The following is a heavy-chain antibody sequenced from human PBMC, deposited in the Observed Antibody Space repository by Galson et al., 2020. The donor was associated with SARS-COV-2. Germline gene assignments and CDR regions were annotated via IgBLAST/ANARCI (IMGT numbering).Heavy chain of an antibody. CDR2: IFYSGST. D-gene: IGHD3-22*01. CDR3: ARKFYYDSTKTHFDY. Sequence: SETLSLTCTVSGGSISSGDCYWSWIRQPPGQGLEWLGFIFYSGSTYYNPSLKSRITISVDTSKNQFSLKLSSVTVADTAVYYCARKFYYDSTKTHFDYWGQGTLVTVSS. J-gene: IGHJ4*02. V-gene: IGHV4-30-4*01. CDR1: GGSISSGDCY.